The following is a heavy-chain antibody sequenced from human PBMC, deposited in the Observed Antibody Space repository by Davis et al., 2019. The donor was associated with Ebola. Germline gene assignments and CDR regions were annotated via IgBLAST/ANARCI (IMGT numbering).Heavy chain of an antibody. Sequence: GESLKISCKGSGYSFTTYWIGWVRQMPGKGLKWMGVIYPGNSDIRYSPSFQGQVTISDDKSISTAYLQWDSLKASDTAMYYCARHGENSSGWYLPLDGMDVWGQGTTVTVSS. J-gene: IGHJ6*02. CDR1: GYSFTTYW. CDR2: IYPGNSDI. V-gene: IGHV5-51*01. D-gene: IGHD6-19*01. CDR3: ARHGENSSGWYLPLDGMDV.